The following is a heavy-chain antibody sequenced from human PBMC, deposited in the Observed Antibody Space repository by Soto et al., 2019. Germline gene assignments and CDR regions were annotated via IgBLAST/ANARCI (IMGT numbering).Heavy chain of an antibody. Sequence: GGSLRLSCAASGFTVSSNYLSWVRQAPGKGLEWVSVIYSGGSTYYADSVKGRFTISRDNSKNTRYRQMNSLRAEDTAVYYFASGLGAASIAAAGPGDECCGMDVWGQGTTVTVSS. D-gene: IGHD6-13*01. J-gene: IGHJ6*02. CDR1: GFTVSSNY. CDR2: IYSGGST. CDR3: ASGLGAASIAAAGPGDECCGMDV. V-gene: IGHV3-53*01.